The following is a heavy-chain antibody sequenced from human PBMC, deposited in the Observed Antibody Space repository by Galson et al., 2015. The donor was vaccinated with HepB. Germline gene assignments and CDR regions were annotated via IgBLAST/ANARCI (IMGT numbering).Heavy chain of an antibody. D-gene: IGHD6-6*01. CDR3: ARAGRIAARPPDY. V-gene: IGHV3-11*06. Sequence: SLRLSCAPSGFTFSDYYMRWIRQAPGKGLEWVSYISSSSSYTNYADSVKGRFTISRDNAKNSLYLQMNSLRAEDTAVYYCARAGRIAARPPDYWGQGTLVTVSS. CDR1: GFTFSDYY. CDR2: ISSSSSYT. J-gene: IGHJ4*02.